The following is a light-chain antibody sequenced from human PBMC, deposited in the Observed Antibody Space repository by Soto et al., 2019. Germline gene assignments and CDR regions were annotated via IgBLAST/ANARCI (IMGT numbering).Light chain of an antibody. CDR3: QQYYSYPLT. CDR1: QGISSY. CDR2: AAS. V-gene: IGKV1-8*01. Sequence: IQITQSPSTLSASVGDRVTMTCLASQGISSYLAWYQQKPGKAPKLLIYAASTLQSGVPSRFSGSGSGTDFTLTISCLQSEDFATYYCQQYYSYPLTFGGGTKVDIK. J-gene: IGKJ4*01.